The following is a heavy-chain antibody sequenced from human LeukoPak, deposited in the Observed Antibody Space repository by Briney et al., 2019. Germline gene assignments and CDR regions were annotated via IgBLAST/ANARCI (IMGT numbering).Heavy chain of an antibody. D-gene: IGHD4-17*01. V-gene: IGHV1-18*01. J-gene: IGHJ6*02. CDR1: GYTFTSYG. CDR2: ISAYNGST. Sequence: ASVKVSCKASGYTFTSYGISWVRQAPGQGLEWMGWISAYNGSTNYAQKLQGRVTMTTDTSTSTAYMELRSLRSDDTAVYYCARDREETVTTAAGRLRYYYYGMDVWGQGTTVTVSS. CDR3: ARDREETVTTAAGRLRYYYYGMDV.